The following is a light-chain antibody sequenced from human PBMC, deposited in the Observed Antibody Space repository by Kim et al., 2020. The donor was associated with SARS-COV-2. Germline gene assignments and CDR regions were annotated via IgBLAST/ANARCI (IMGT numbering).Light chain of an antibody. Sequence: IQMTQSPSTLPASLGDRVTITCRASQSISPWLAWYQQRPGRAPKLLIYQTSRLESGVPPRFSGSGSGTEFTLTISGLQPDDFGTYFCKHYHNYWKTFGQGTKVDIK. CDR2: QTS. CDR3: KHYHNYWKT. J-gene: IGKJ1*01. CDR1: QSISPW. V-gene: IGKV1-5*03.